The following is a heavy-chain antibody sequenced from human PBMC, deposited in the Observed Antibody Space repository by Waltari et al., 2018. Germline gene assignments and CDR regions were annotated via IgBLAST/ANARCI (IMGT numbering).Heavy chain of an antibody. Sequence: QVQLQESGPGLVKPSETLSLTCTVSGGSISSSYWSWIRQPPGKGLEWIGYIYYSGSTNYNPSLKSRVTISVDTSKNQFSLKLSSVTAADTAVYYCAKLVDTAMAYYFDYWGQGTLVTVSS. V-gene: IGHV4-59*08. J-gene: IGHJ4*02. CDR3: AKLVDTAMAYYFDY. D-gene: IGHD5-18*01. CDR2: IYYSGST. CDR1: GGSISSSY.